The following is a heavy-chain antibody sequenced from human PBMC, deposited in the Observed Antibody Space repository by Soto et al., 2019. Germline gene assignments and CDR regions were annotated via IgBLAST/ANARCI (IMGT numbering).Heavy chain of an antibody. CDR3: ARIPTYYDFWSGPDY. Sequence: QLQLQESGPGLVKPSETLSLTCTVSGGSISSSSYYWGWIRQPPGKGLEWIGSIYYSGSTYYNPSLKSRVTISVDTSKNQFSLKLSSVTAADTAVYYCARIPTYYDFWSGPDYWGQGTLVTVSS. V-gene: IGHV4-39*01. CDR2: IYYSGST. J-gene: IGHJ4*02. D-gene: IGHD3-3*01. CDR1: GGSISSSSYY.